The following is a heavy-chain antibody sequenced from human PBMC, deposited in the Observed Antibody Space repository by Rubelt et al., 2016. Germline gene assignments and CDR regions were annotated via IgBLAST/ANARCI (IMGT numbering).Heavy chain of an antibody. Sequence: QLQLQESGPGLVKPSETLSLTCTVSGGSISSSSYYWGWIRQPPGKGLEWIGYIYYSGSNNYNPSLKGRFTISVETSKNQCSLKLSSVTAADTAVYYCARASQQLVRGYYGMDVWGQGTTVTVSS. CDR3: ARASQQLVRGYYGMDV. V-gene: IGHV4-61*05. D-gene: IGHD6-13*01. CDR2: IYYSGSN. CDR1: GGSISSSSYY. J-gene: IGHJ6*02.